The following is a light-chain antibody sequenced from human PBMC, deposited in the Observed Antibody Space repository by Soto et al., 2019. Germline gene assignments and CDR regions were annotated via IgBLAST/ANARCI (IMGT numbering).Light chain of an antibody. CDR2: QVS. CDR1: QSLVYSNGNAY. J-gene: IGKJ1*01. V-gene: IGKV2-30*01. CDR3: MQGTHWPWT. Sequence: DAVLTQSPLSLPVTLGQPAAISCRSSQSLVYSNGNAYLIWFQQSPGQSPRRLIYQVSTRDAGVPDRFSGSGSGTYFTLTISRVEAEDVGLYYCMQGTHWPWTFGQGTKVEIK.